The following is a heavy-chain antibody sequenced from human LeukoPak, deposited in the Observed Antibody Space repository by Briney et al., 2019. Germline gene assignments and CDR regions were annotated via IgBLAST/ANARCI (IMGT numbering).Heavy chain of an antibody. V-gene: IGHV4-38-2*01. J-gene: IGHJ6*03. Sequence: SETLSLTCAVSGYSISSRYYWGWIRQPPGKGLEWIGSIYHSGSTYYNPSLKSRVTISVDTSKNQFSLKLSSVTAADTAVYYCARLRSLGSSGYYYMDVWGKGTTVTVSS. CDR1: GYSISSRYY. D-gene: IGHD6-6*01. CDR2: IYHSGST. CDR3: ARLRSLGSSGYYYMDV.